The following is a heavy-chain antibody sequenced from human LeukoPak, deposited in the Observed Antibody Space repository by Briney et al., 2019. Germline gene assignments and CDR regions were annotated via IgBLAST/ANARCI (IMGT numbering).Heavy chain of an antibody. V-gene: IGHV4-59*12. J-gene: IGHJ4*02. CDR2: IYYSGST. D-gene: IGHD3-9*01. Sequence: SETLSLTCTVSGGSISSYYWSWIRQPPGEGLEWIGYIYYSGSTNYNPSLKSRVTISVDTSKNQSSLKLSSVTAADTAVYYCARESIFENRVDYWGQGTLVTVSS. CDR1: GGSISSYY. CDR3: ARESIFENRVDY.